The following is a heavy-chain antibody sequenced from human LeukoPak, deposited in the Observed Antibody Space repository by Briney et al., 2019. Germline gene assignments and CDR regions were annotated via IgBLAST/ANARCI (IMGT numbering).Heavy chain of an antibody. J-gene: IGHJ4*02. CDR1: GYTFTSYY. V-gene: IGHV1-2*04. Sequence: ASVKVSCKASGYTFTSYYMHWVRQAPGQGLEWMGWINPNSGGTNYAQKFQGWVTMTRDTSISTAYMELSRLRSDDTAVYYCARGSKMATITPFDYWGQGTLVTVSS. D-gene: IGHD5-24*01. CDR2: INPNSGGT. CDR3: ARGSKMATITPFDY.